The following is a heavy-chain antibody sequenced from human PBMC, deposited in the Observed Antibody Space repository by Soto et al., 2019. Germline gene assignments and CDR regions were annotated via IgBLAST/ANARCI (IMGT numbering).Heavy chain of an antibody. D-gene: IGHD2-21*02. CDR1: GGSISSSSFY. V-gene: IGHV4-39*01. Sequence: SETLSLTCTVSGGSISSSSFYWGWVRQTPGKGLEWITSIHLRSGNTYYNPSLKSRVTISVDTSENQFSLTLTSVTAADTAVYYCATPAIYGGCHCSANWGQGTLVTVSS. CDR2: IHLRSGNT. J-gene: IGHJ4*02. CDR3: ATPAIYGGCHCSAN.